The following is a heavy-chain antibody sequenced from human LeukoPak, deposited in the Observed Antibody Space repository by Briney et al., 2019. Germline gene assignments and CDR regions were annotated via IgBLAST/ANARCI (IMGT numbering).Heavy chain of an antibody. D-gene: IGHD6-13*01. J-gene: IGHJ6*03. V-gene: IGHV4-59*01. CDR2: IYYSGST. CDR3: ARVSSSWPSYYYYYMDV. CDR1: GGSISSYY. Sequence: PSETLSLTCTVSGGSISSYYWSWIRQPPGKGLEWIGYIYYSGSTNYNPSLKSRVTISVDTSKNQFSLKLSSVTAADTAVYYCARVSSSWPSYYYYYMDVWGKGTTVTISS.